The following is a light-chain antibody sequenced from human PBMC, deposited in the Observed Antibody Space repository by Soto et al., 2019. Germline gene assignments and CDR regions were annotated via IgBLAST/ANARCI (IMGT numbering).Light chain of an antibody. CDR3: QQRSNWPRFT. Sequence: DIPMTQSPSSLSASIGDRVTISCRASQNIGLSVSWSQHKPGKAPKLLIYLASSLQSGVPSRFTGSGSGTDFTLTISNLQPEDFAVYYCQQRSNWPRFTFGPGTKVDIK. CDR2: LAS. J-gene: IGKJ3*01. CDR1: QNIGLS. V-gene: IGKV1-39*01.